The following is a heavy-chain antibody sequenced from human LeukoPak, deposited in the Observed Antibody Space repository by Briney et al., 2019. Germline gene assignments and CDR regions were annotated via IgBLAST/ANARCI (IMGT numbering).Heavy chain of an antibody. CDR1: GITFSSYA. CDR3: AKGYCSGGSCWDYFVY. V-gene: IGHV3-23*01. J-gene: IGHJ4*02. D-gene: IGHD2-15*01. CDR2: ISDNGGST. Sequence: GGSLRLSCAASGITFSSYAMSWVRQAPGKGLEWVSGISDNGGSTYYADSVKGRFTISRDNSKNTLYLQVNSLRAEDTAVYYCAKGYCSGGSCWDYFVYWGQGTLVTVSS.